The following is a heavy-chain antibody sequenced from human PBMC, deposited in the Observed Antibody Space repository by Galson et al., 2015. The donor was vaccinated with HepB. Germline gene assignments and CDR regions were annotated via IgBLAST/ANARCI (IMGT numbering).Heavy chain of an antibody. CDR2: INTNTGNP. Sequence: SVKVSCKASGYTFTSYAMNWVRQAPGQGLEWMGWINTNTGNPTYAQGFTGRFVFSLDTSVSTAYLQISSLKAEDTAVYYCARDMSSAAGNYYYYGMDVWGQGTTVTVSS. V-gene: IGHV7-4-1*02. CDR1: GYTFTSYA. CDR3: ARDMSSAAGNYYYYGMDV. D-gene: IGHD6-13*01. J-gene: IGHJ6*02.